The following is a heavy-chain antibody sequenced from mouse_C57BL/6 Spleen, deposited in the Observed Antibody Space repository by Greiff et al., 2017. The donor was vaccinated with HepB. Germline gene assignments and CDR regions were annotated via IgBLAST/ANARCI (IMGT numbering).Heavy chain of an antibody. V-gene: IGHV5-4*01. D-gene: IGHD3-3*01. CDR1: GFTFSSYA. Sequence: DVKLVESGGGLVKPGGSLKLSCAASGFTFSSYAMSWVRQTPEKRLEWVATISDGGSYTYYPDNVKGRFTISRDNDKNNLYLQMSHLKSEDTAMYYCARDGWGFDYWGQGTTLTVSS. CDR2: ISDGGSYT. CDR3: ARDGWGFDY. J-gene: IGHJ2*01.